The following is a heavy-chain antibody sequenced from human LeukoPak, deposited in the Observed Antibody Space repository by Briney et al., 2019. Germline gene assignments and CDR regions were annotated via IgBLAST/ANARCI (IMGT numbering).Heavy chain of an antibody. J-gene: IGHJ5*02. CDR1: GGSISSSYW. V-gene: IGHV4-4*02. CDR3: ARSGIAVPLLIPRFDP. Sequence: PSETLSLTCGVSGGSISSSYWWSWVRQPPGKGLEWIGEINHSGSTNYNPSLRSRVTISVDTSKNQFSLKLSSVTAADTAVYYCARSGIAVPLLIPRFDPWGQGTLVTVSS. D-gene: IGHD6-19*01. CDR2: INHSGST.